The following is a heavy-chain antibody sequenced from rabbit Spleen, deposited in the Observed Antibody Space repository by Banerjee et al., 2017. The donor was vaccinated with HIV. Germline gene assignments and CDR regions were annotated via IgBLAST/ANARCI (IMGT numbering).Heavy chain of an antibody. V-gene: IGHV1S40*01. CDR3: ARGYVYYSYAYADYAPTRLHL. Sequence: QSLEESGGDLVKPGASLTLTCTASGFSFSSNDYMCWVRQAPGKGLEWISCIAGSSSGFTYSATWAKGRFTCSKASSTTVTLQMTSLTVADTATYFCARGYVYYSYAYADYAPTRLHLWGPGTLVTVS. CDR1: GFSFSSNDY. D-gene: IGHD6-1*01. J-gene: IGHJ3*01. CDR2: IAGSSSGFT.